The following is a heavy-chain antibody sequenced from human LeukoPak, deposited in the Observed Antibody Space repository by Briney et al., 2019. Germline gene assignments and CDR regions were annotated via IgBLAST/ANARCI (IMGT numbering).Heavy chain of an antibody. Sequence: GSLRLSCAASGFTFSDYWMSWVRQPPGKGLEWIGEINHSGSTNYNPSLKSRVTISVDTSKNQFSLKLSSVTAADTAVYYCAKGPMASTWGQGTLVTVSS. CDR3: AKGPMAST. D-gene: IGHD2-8*01. CDR1: GFTFSDYW. CDR2: INHSGST. J-gene: IGHJ4*02. V-gene: IGHV4-34*01.